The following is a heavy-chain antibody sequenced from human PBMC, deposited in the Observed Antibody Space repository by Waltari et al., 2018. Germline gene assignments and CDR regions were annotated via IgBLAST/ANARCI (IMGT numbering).Heavy chain of an antibody. J-gene: IGHJ6*02. V-gene: IGHV1-24*01. D-gene: IGHD6-6*01. CDR3: ATAKRGARRYYYGMDV. CDR1: GYTLTELS. Sequence: QVQLVQSGAEVKKPGASVKVSCKVSGYTLTELSMHWVRQAPGKGLEWMGGFDPEEGETIYAQKFQGRVTMTEDTSTDTAYMELSSLRSEDTAVYYWATAKRGARRYYYGMDVWGQGTTVTVSS. CDR2: FDPEEGET.